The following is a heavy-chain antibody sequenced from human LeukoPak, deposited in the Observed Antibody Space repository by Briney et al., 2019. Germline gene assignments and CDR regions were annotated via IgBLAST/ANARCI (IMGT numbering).Heavy chain of an antibody. J-gene: IGHJ4*02. CDR1: GYTFTGYY. D-gene: IGHD4-17*01. Sequence: ASVKVSCKASGYTFTGYYMHWVRQAPGQGPEWMGRINPNNGGTNYAQKFQGRVTMTRDTSISTAYMVLSRLRSDDTAVYYCARDRNYGDYRGEFTYWGQGTLVTVPS. CDR2: INPNNGGT. V-gene: IGHV1-2*06. CDR3: ARDRNYGDYRGEFTY.